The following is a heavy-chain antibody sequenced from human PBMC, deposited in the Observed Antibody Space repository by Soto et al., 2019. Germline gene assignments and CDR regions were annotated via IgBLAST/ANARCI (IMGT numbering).Heavy chain of an antibody. V-gene: IGHV3-30*03. J-gene: IGHJ4*02. CDR3: TGEVASGY. CDR1: GFTVSTYC. CDR2: ISRDGGTK. D-gene: IGHD2-8*02. Sequence: QVQLVESGGGVVQPGRSLRLSCAVSGFTVSTYCMHWVRQAPGKGLEWVAVISRDGGTKYYADSVKGRFTISRDNSRNSVFLEMNSLIGDDMAVYYCTGEVASGYWGQGTLVTVSS.